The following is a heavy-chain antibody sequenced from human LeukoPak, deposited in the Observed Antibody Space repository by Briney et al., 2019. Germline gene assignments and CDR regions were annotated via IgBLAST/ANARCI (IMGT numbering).Heavy chain of an antibody. D-gene: IGHD3-16*01. CDR3: AGAPPSYDYAFDI. CDR2: IYSGGST. V-gene: IGHV3-53*01. CDR1: GFTVSSNY. Sequence: GGSLRLSCAASGFTVSSNYMSWVRQAPGKGLEWVSVIYSGGSTYYSDSVKGRFTISRDNSKNKLYLQMNSLRAEDTAVYYCAGAPPSYDYAFDIWGQGTMVTVSS. J-gene: IGHJ3*02.